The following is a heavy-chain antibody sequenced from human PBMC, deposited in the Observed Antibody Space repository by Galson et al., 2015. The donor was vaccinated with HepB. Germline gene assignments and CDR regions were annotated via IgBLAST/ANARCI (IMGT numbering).Heavy chain of an antibody. V-gene: IGHV4-4*07. CDR3: AREFWSGYHCVWGKRCPFDP. Sequence: ETLSLTCTVSGGSISSYYWSWIRQPAGKGLEWIGRIYTSGSTNYNPSLKSRVTMSVDTSKNQFSLKLSSVTAADTAVYYCAREFWSGYHCVWGKRCPFDPWGQGTLVTVSS. D-gene: IGHD3-3*01. J-gene: IGHJ5*02. CDR1: GGSISSYY. CDR2: IYTSGST.